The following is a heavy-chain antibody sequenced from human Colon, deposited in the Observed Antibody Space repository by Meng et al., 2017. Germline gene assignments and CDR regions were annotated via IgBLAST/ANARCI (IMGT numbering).Heavy chain of an antibody. CDR3: ARGYYDSSGYGYWYFDL. J-gene: IGHJ2*01. CDR2: IYYSGST. D-gene: IGHD3-22*01. Sequence: QVQVRGSGPGLVKPSQTLSLTCTVSGGSISSGDYYWSWIRQPPGKGLEWIGYIYYSGSTYYNPSLKSRVTISVDTSKNQFSLKLSSVTAADTAVYYCARGYYDSSGYGYWYFDLWGRGTLVTVSS. CDR1: GGSISSGDYY. V-gene: IGHV4-30-4*01.